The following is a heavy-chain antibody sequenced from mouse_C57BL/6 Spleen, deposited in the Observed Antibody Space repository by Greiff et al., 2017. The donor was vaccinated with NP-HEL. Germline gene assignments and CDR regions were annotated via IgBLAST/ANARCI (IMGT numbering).Heavy chain of an antibody. J-gene: IGHJ3*01. CDR3: AREGTGGFAY. CDR2: IYPGSGNT. Sequence: QVHVKQSGPELVKPGASVKISCKASGYSFTSYYIHWVKQRPGQGLEWIGWIYPGSGNTKYNEKFKGKATLTADTSSSTAYMQLSSLTSEDSAVYYCAREGTGGFAYWGQGTLVTVSA. CDR1: GYSFTSYY. V-gene: IGHV1-66*01. D-gene: IGHD3-3*01.